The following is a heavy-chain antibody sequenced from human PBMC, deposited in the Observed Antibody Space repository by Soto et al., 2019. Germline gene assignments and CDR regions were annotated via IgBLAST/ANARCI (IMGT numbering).Heavy chain of an antibody. CDR2: IIPIFGTA. Sequence: EASVKVSCKASGGTFSSYAISWVRQAPGQGLEWMGGIIPIFGTANYAQKFQGRVTITADESTSTAYMELSSLRSEDTAVYYCAPLGSRGPSLCFDPWGQGTLVTVSS. V-gene: IGHV1-69*13. CDR3: APLGSRGPSLCFDP. D-gene: IGHD3-10*01. J-gene: IGHJ5*02. CDR1: GGTFSSYA.